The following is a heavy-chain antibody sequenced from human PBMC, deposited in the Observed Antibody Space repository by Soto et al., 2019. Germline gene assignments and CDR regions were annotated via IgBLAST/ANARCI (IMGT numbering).Heavy chain of an antibody. J-gene: IGHJ5*02. CDR1: GFTFSSYS. D-gene: IGHD3-3*01. CDR2: IKQDGSEK. V-gene: IGHV3-7*01. CDR3: ARGMGYYDFWSGYHIPHFDP. Sequence: GGSLRLSCEASGFTFSSYSMNWVRQAPGKWLEWVANIKQDGSEKYYVDSVKGRFTISRDNAKNSLYLQMNSLRAEDTAVYYCARGMGYYDFWSGYHIPHFDPWGQGTLVTVSS.